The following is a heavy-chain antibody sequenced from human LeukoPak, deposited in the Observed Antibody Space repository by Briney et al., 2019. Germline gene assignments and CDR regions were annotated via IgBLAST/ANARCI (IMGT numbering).Heavy chain of an antibody. CDR1: GYTFTSYD. CDR2: MNPNSGNT. Sequence: GASVKVSCTASGYTFTSYDINWVRQATGQGLEWMGWMNPNSGNTGYAQKFQGRATMTKNTSITTAYMELSSLRSEDTAVYYCARALSWTTNSYYYMDVWGKGTTVTVSS. CDR3: ARALSWTTNSYYYMDV. J-gene: IGHJ6*03. D-gene: IGHD3/OR15-3a*01. V-gene: IGHV1-8*01.